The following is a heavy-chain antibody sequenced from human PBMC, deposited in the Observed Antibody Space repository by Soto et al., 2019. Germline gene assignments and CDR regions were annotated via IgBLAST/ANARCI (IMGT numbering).Heavy chain of an antibody. V-gene: IGHV4-39*01. Sequence: SETLSLTCTVSGGSIISSSYYWVWIRQPPGKGLEWIGSIYYSGSTYYNPSLKSRVTISVDTSKNQFSLKLSSVAAADTAVYYCARHGTFHLYYYDSSGFHAFGIWGQGTMVTVSS. CDR1: GGSIISSSYY. D-gene: IGHD3-22*01. J-gene: IGHJ3*02. CDR3: ARHGTFHLYYYDSSGFHAFGI. CDR2: IYYSGST.